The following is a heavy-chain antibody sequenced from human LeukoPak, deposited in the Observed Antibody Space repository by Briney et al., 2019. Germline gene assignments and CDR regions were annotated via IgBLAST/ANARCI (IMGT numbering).Heavy chain of an antibody. J-gene: IGHJ4*02. CDR2: IKEDGGQK. CDR1: GFTFSEYW. D-gene: IGHD3-10*01. Sequence: GGSLRLSCVVSGFTFSEYWMTWVRQAPGKGLEWVANIKEDGGQKHYVDSVKGRFTIFRDNAKNTLYLQMDSLRAEDTAVYYCARGGDKNVMGGQGTLVTVSS. V-gene: IGHV3-7*03. CDR3: ARGGDKNVM.